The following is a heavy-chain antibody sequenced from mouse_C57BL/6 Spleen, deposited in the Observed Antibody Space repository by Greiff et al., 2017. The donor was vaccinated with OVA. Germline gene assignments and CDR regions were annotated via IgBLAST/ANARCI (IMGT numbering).Heavy chain of an antibody. J-gene: IGHJ4*01. CDR1: GYAFSSSW. V-gene: IGHV1-82*01. CDR2: IYPGDGDT. CDR3: ARGGQGYAMDY. Sequence: QVQLQQSGPELVKPGASVKISCKASGYAFSSSWMNWVKQRPGKGLEWIGRIYPGDGDTNYNGKFKGKATLTADQSSSTAYMQLSSLTSEDSAVYVCARGGQGYAMDYWGQGTSVTVSS. D-gene: IGHD3-3*01.